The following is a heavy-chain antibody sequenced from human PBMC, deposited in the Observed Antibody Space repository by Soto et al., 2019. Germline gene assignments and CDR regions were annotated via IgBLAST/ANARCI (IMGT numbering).Heavy chain of an antibody. V-gene: IGHV1-69*01. CDR1: GGTFSSYA. Sequence: QVQLVQSGAEVKKPGSSVKVSCKASGGTFSSYAISWVRQAPGQGLEWMGGIIPIFGTANYAQKFQGRVTITADESTSTAYIELSSLRSEDTAVYYCAGVPYCSSTSCYTLGYWGQGTLVTVSS. CDR3: AGVPYCSSTSCYTLGY. D-gene: IGHD2-2*02. J-gene: IGHJ4*02. CDR2: IIPIFGTA.